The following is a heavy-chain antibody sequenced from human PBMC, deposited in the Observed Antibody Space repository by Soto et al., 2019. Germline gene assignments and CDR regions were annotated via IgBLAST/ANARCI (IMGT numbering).Heavy chain of an antibody. CDR1: GFTFSSYG. D-gene: IGHD3-3*01. J-gene: IGHJ6*02. V-gene: IGHV3-30*18. Sequence: QVQLVESGGGVVQPGRSLRLSCAASGFTFSSYGMHWVRQAPGKGLEWVAVISYDGSNKYYADSVKGRFTISRDNSKNTLNLQMNSLRAEDTAVYYCAKDHGWLLYRGGNGMDVWGQGTTVTVSS. CDR3: AKDHGWLLYRGGNGMDV. CDR2: ISYDGSNK.